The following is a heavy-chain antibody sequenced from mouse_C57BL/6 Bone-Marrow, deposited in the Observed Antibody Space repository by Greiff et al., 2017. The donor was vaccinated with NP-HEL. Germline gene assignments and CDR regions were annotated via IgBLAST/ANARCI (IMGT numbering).Heavy chain of an antibody. CDR2: IDPEDGET. CDR1: GFNIKDYY. D-gene: IGHD1-1*01. Sequence: VQLKQSGAELVKPGASVKLSCTASGFNIKDYYMHWVKQRTEQGLEWIGRIDPEDGETKYVPKFQGKATITADTSSNTAYLQLSSLTSEDTAVYYCARGLRYAMDYWGQGTSVTVSS. J-gene: IGHJ4*01. CDR3: ARGLRYAMDY. V-gene: IGHV14-2*01.